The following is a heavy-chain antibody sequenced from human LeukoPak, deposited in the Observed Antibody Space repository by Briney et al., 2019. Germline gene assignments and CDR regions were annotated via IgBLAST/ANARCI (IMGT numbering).Heavy chain of an antibody. CDR2: IYYSGST. J-gene: IGHJ3*02. CDR3: ARLNANYYDSGGYSLDAFDI. CDR1: GGSISSYY. D-gene: IGHD3-22*01. V-gene: IGHV4-59*08. Sequence: SETLSLTCTVSGGSISSYYWSWIRQPPGKGLEWIGYIYYSGSTNYNPSLKSRVTISVDTSKNQFSLKLSSVTAADTAVYYCARLNANYYDSGGYSLDAFDIWGQGTMVTVSS.